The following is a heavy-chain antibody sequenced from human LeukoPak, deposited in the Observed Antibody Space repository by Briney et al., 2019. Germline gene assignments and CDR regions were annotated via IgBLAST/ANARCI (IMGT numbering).Heavy chain of an antibody. CDR1: GGSISSYY. D-gene: IGHD6-13*01. CDR3: ARESTLAGTARYLDS. CDR2: IYTSGST. Sequence: SETLSLTCTVSGGSISSYYWTWVRQPAGKGLEWIGRIYTSGSTNYSPSLKSRVTMSVDTSKNEYSLKLNSVTAADTAVYYCARESTLAGTARYLDSWGQGTLVTVSS. V-gene: IGHV4-4*07. J-gene: IGHJ4*02.